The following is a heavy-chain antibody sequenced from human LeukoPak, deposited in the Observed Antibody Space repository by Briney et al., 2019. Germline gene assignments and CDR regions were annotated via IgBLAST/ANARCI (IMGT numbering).Heavy chain of an antibody. CDR1: GFTFSSYW. CDR2: IKQGGSEK. CDR3: ASIVGADDWFDP. V-gene: IGHV3-7*01. D-gene: IGHD1-26*01. Sequence: PTGGSLRLSCAASGFTFSSYWMSWVRQTPGKGLEWVANIKQGGSEKYYVDSVKGRFTISRDNAKNSLYLQMNSLRAEDTAVYYCASIVGADDWFDPWGQGTLVTVSS. J-gene: IGHJ5*02.